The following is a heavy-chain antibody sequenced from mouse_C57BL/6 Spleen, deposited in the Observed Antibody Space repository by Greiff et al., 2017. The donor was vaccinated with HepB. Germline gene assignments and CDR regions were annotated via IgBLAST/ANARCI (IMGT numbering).Heavy chain of an antibody. D-gene: IGHD1-1*01. CDR1: GFTFSSYA. V-gene: IGHV5-4*03. J-gene: IGHJ4*01. CDR3: ASTVVAPYYAMDY. CDR2: ISDGGSYT. Sequence: EVNVVESGGGLVKPGGSLKLSCAASGFTFSSYAMSWVRQTPEKRLEWVATISDGGSYTYYPDNVKGRFTISRDNAKNNLYLQMSHLKSEDTAMYYCASTVVAPYYAMDYWGQGTSVTVSS.